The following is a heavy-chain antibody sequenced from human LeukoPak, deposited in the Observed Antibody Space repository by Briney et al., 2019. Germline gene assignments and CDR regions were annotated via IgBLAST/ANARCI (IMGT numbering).Heavy chain of an antibody. CDR1: GFTFSTYS. D-gene: IGHD6-19*01. J-gene: IGHJ4*02. CDR3: ARESSGWPKQPDY. V-gene: IGHV3-21*01. Sequence: SGGSLRLSCAASGFTFSTYSMNWVRQAPGKGLEWVSSISSSSTYIYYADSVKGRFTISRDNAKNALYVQMNSLRAEDTAVYYCARESSGWPKQPDYWGQGTLVTVSS. CDR2: ISSSSTYI.